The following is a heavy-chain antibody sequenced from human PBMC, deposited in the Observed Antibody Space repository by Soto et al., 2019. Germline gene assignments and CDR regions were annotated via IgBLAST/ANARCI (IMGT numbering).Heavy chain of an antibody. D-gene: IGHD3-10*01. J-gene: IGHJ4*02. CDR2: IWHDGSNK. V-gene: IGHV3-33*01. Sequence: QVQLVESGGGVVQPGRSLRLSCAASGFTFSSYGMHWVRQAPGKGLEWVAVIWHDGSNKYYADSVKGRFTISRDNSKNTLNLQMNSLRAEDTAVYYCASRAYGAGRGYFDYWGQGTLVTVSS. CDR1: GFTFSSYG. CDR3: ASRAYGAGRGYFDY.